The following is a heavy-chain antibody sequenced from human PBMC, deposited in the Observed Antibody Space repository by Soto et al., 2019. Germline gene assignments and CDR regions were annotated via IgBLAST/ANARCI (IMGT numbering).Heavy chain of an antibody. CDR2: IYPGDSDT. CDR1: GYRFSTYW. V-gene: IGHV5-51*01. CDR3: ARLGGIVDTGTWIQ. D-gene: IGHD1-26*01. J-gene: IGHJ4*02. Sequence: PGESLKISYNASGYRFSTYWISWVRQRPGKGPEWMAIIYPGDSDTRENPSFQGQVTISADKSSNTVHLQWRSLKASDTAIYYCARLGGIVDTGTWIQWGQGTPVTVSS.